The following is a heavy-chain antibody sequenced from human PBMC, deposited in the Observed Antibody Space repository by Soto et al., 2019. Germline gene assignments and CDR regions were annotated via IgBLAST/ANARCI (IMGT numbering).Heavy chain of an antibody. CDR3: AREGVTMVRGVRSGNDY. J-gene: IGHJ4*02. V-gene: IGHV1-69*06. D-gene: IGHD3-10*01. Sequence: QVQLVQSGAEVKKPVSSVKVSCKASGGTFSSYASSWVRHAPGQGLEWMGGIIPIFGTANYAQKFQGRVTIAADKHTSTAHMELSSLRSEATAVYYCAREGVTMVRGVRSGNDYWGQRTLLTVSS. CDR2: IIPIFGTA. CDR1: GGTFSSYA.